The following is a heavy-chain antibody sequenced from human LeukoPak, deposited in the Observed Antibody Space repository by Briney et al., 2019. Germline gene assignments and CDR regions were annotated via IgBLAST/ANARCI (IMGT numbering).Heavy chain of an antibody. CDR2: IVVGSGNT. CDR3: AAEATRGPFDY. V-gene: IGHV1-58*01. CDR1: GFTFTSSA. J-gene: IGHJ4*02. Sequence: SVKVSCKASGFTFTSSAVQWVRQARGQRLEWIGWIVVGSGNTNYAQKFQERITITRDMSTSTAYMELSSLRSEDTAVYYCAAEATRGPFDYWGQGTLVPVSS. D-gene: IGHD1/OR15-1a*01.